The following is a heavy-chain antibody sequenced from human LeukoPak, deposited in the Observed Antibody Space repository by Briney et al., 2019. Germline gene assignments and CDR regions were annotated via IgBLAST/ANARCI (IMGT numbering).Heavy chain of an antibody. V-gene: IGHV4-59*01. CDR2: IYYSGST. D-gene: IGHD5-18*01. CDR1: GGSITSYY. CDR3: ARENGYRYDY. Sequence: PSETVSLTCTVSGGSITSYYWSWIRQPPGKGLEWIGSIYYSGSTNYNPSLKSRVTISVDTSKNQFSLKLSSVTAADTALYYCARENGYRYDYWGQGTLVTVSS. J-gene: IGHJ4*02.